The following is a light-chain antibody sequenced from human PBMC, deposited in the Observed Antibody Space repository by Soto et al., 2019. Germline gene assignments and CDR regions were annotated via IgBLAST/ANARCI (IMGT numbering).Light chain of an antibody. J-gene: IGLJ1*01. CDR2: LNI. Sequence: QSVLTQPPSVSGAPGQRVTISCTGSSSNIGAGYDVHWYQQLPGTAPKLLIYLNINRPSGVPDRFSGSNSGTSASLAITGLQAKDEADYYCQSYDSSLSGYVFGTGTKLTVL. CDR3: QSYDSSLSGYV. V-gene: IGLV1-40*01. CDR1: SSNIGAGYD.